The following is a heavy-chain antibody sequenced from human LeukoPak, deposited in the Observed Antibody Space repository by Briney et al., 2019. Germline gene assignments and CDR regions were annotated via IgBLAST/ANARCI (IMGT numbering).Heavy chain of an antibody. J-gene: IGHJ4*02. CDR1: GFTFSSYA. V-gene: IGHV3-23*01. Sequence: GSLRLSFAASGFTFSSYAMRWGRQAPGKGVEWVSAISPRRGTFYANSVKGRVTISRDNSKNTLYLQMNSLRAEDTAVYYCARPQSSSGYYWPFDDWGQGTLVTVSS. CDR2: ISPRRGT. D-gene: IGHD3-22*01. CDR3: ARPQSSSGYYWPFDD.